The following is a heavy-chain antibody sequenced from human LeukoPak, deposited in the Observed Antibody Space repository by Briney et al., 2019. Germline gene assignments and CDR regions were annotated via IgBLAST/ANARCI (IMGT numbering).Heavy chain of an antibody. CDR1: GYTFTDFG. Sequence: ASVKVSCKASGYTFTDFGISWVRQAPGQGLEWMGWISAYNGNKNYVQKFQGRVTMTTDTSTSTAYMELTSLRSDDTAMYYCTRDLGVDTTMIFFDNWGQETLVTVSS. CDR2: ISAYNGNK. CDR3: TRDLGVDTTMIFFDN. J-gene: IGHJ4*02. V-gene: IGHV1-18*01. D-gene: IGHD5-18*01.